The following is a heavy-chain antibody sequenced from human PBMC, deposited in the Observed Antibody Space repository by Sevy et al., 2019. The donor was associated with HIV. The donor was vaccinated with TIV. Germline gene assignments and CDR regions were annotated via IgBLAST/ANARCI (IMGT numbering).Heavy chain of an antibody. Sequence: GGSLRLSCAASGFTFSSCSMNWVRQAPGKGLEWISYISSTSSTIYYADSVKGRFTISRDNAKNSLYLQMSSLKDEDTAVYYCARGYSNLRGYSYGTYYFDYWGQGTLVTVSS. V-gene: IGHV3-48*02. CDR2: ISSTSSTI. D-gene: IGHD5-18*01. CDR3: ARGYSNLRGYSYGTYYFDY. CDR1: GFTFSSCS. J-gene: IGHJ4*02.